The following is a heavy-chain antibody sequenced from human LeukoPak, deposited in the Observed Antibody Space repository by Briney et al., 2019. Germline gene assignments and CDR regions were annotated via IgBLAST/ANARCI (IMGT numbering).Heavy chain of an antibody. CDR1: GYTFTGYY. CDR3: ARPTSIIPASNVYYYYYAMDV. D-gene: IGHD2-2*01. CDR2: INPHSGGT. Sequence: GASVKVSCKASGYTFTGYYIHWVRQAPGQGLEWIGWINPHSGGTNYAHEVQDRVTTTRDTSTSTVYMEVSSLRPEDTAVYYCARPTSIIPASNVYYYYYAMDVWGQGTTVTVSS. V-gene: IGHV1-2*07. J-gene: IGHJ6*02.